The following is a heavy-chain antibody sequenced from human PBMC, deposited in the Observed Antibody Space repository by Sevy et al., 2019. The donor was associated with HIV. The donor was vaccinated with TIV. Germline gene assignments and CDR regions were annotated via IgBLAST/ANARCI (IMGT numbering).Heavy chain of an antibody. Sequence: GGSMRLSCAASGFTFSGSAMHWVRQASGKGLEWVGRIRSKANSYATAYAASVKGRFTISRDDSKNTAYLQMNSLKTEDTAVYYCTTPHYYDSSGYYPGDAFDIWGQGTMVTVSS. CDR2: IRSKANSYAT. CDR3: TTPHYYDSSGYYPGDAFDI. J-gene: IGHJ3*02. V-gene: IGHV3-73*01. CDR1: GFTFSGSA. D-gene: IGHD3-22*01.